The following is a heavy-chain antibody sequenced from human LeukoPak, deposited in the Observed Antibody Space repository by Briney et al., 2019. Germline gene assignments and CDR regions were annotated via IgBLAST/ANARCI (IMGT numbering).Heavy chain of an antibody. J-gene: IGHJ4*02. CDR2: ISGSGGST. CDR1: GFTFSSYA. D-gene: IGHD2-21*02. Sequence: GGSLRLSCAASGFTFSSYAMSWVRQAPGKGLEWVSAISGSGGSTYYADSVKSRFTISRDNSKNTPYLQMNILRAEDTAVYYCAASVVTAIPENFDYWGQGTLVTVSS. CDR3: AASVVTAIPENFDY. V-gene: IGHV3-23*01.